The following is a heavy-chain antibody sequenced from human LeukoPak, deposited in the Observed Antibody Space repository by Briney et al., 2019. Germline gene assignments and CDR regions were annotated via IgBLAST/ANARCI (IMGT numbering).Heavy chain of an antibody. CDR1: GYTFTSYG. J-gene: IGHJ4*02. CDR3: ARRSTLYSSGRFYFDY. CDR2: ISAYNGTR. Sequence: ASVKVSCKASGYTFTSYGISWVRQAPGQGLEWIGWISAYNGTRNYALKHEDRVTMTTDTSTSTAYMELRGLRSDDTAVYYCARRSTLYSSGRFYFDYWGQGTLVTVSS. D-gene: IGHD6-19*01. V-gene: IGHV1-18*01.